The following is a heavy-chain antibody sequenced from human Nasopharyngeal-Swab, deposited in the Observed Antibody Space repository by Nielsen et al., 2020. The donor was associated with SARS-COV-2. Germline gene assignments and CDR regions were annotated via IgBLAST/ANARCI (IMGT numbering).Heavy chain of an antibody. V-gene: IGHV3-64*01. D-gene: IGHD6-19*01. CDR1: GFTFSSYA. Sequence: GGSLRLSCAASGFTFSSYAMHWVRQAPGKGLEYVSAISSNGGSTYYANSVKGRFTISRDNSKNTLYLQMGSLRAEDMAVYYCARDFGPSGWLYYFDYWGQGTLVTVSS. J-gene: IGHJ4*02. CDR2: ISSNGGST. CDR3: ARDFGPSGWLYYFDY.